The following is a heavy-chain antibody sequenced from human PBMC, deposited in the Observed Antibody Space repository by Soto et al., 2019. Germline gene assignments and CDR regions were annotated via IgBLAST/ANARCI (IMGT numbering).Heavy chain of an antibody. J-gene: IGHJ1*01. Sequence: QVQLVQSGTEVKKPGASVKVSCKASGYTFTGYGISWVRQAPGQGLEWMGWISTYTGNTNYAQKLQGRVTLTTDTSTSTAYMERRGLRSDDTAVYYCARDDYGDSGYFQHWGQGTLVTVSS. V-gene: IGHV1-18*01. CDR1: GYTFTGYG. D-gene: IGHD4-17*01. CDR3: ARDDYGDSGYFQH. CDR2: ISTYTGNT.